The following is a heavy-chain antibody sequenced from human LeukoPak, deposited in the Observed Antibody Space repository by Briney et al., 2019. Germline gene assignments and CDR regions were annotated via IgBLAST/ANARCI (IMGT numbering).Heavy chain of an antibody. CDR2: INHSGST. CDR1: GGSFSGYY. V-gene: IGHV4-34*01. J-gene: IGHJ4*02. CDR3: ARYPDR. Sequence: SETLPLTCAVYGGSFSGYYWSWIRQPPGKGLEWIGEINHSGSTNYNPSLKSRVTISVDTSKNQFSLKLSSVTAADTAVYYCARYPDRWGQGTLVTVSS.